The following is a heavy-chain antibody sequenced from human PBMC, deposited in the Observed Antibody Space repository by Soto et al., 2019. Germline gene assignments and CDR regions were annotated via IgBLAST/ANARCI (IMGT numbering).Heavy chain of an antibody. Sequence: GESLKISCQCSGYTFSNFWIAWVRQLPGKGLEYMGIIYPGDSETRYSPSFHGKVTISADRSIGTAYLQWSSLEASDSAFYFCARSPRSTPYFDYWGPGALVTLSS. J-gene: IGHJ4*02. CDR1: GYTFSNFW. V-gene: IGHV5-51*01. CDR3: ARSPRSTPYFDY. CDR2: IYPGDSET. D-gene: IGHD6-13*01.